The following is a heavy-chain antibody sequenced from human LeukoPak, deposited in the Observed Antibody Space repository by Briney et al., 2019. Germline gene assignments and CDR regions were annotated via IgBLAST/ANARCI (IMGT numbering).Heavy chain of an antibody. V-gene: IGHV1-69*04. CDR1: GGTFSSYA. CDR3: ARPDTTGYSRAGNGFDY. CDR2: IIPILGIA. Sequence: SVKVSCKASGGTFSSYAISWVRQAPGQGLEWMGRIIPILGIANYAQKFQGRVTMTRDTSTSTVYMELRSLRSDDTAVYYCARPDTTGYSRAGNGFDYWGQGTLVTVSS. J-gene: IGHJ4*02. D-gene: IGHD6-13*01.